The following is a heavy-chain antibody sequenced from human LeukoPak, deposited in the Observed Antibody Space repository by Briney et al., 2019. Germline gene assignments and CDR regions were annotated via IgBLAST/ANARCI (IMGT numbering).Heavy chain of an antibody. Sequence: ASVKVSCTASGYTFTSYDFNWVRQATGQGLEWMGWMNPNSGNTGYAQKFQGRVTMTRNTSISTAYMELSSLRSEDTAVYYCARGLWKWGKEQWLVEGLDYWGQGTLVTVSS. CDR2: MNPNSGNT. D-gene: IGHD6-19*01. V-gene: IGHV1-8*01. CDR1: GYTFTSYD. CDR3: ARGLWKWGKEQWLVEGLDY. J-gene: IGHJ4*02.